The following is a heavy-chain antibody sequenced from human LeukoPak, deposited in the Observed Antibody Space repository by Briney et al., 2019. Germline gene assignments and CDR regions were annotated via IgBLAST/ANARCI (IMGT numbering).Heavy chain of an antibody. CDR1: GFTFTSSA. CDR2: IVVGSGDT. CDR3: AAGTWNSGINI. V-gene: IGHV1-58*02. Sequence: ALVKVSCKASGFTFTSSAMQWVRQARGQRLEWIGWIVVGSGDTNYAQKFQERVTITRDMSTSTAYMELSSLRSEDTAVYYCAAGTWNSGINIWGQGTLVTVSS. J-gene: IGHJ4*02. D-gene: IGHD3-10*01.